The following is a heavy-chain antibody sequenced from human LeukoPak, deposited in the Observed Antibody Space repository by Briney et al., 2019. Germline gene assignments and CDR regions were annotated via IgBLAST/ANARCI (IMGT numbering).Heavy chain of an antibody. J-gene: IGHJ3*02. V-gene: IGHV4-34*01. D-gene: IGHD1-26*01. CDR1: GFTFSDYY. CDR3: ARGMYGSYLDAFDI. CDR2: MYYIGST. Sequence: LRLSCAASGFTFSDYYMSWIRQAPGKGLEWIASMYYIGSTYYNPSLKSRVTISQDTSKNQFSLKLDSVTAADTAVYYCARGMYGSYLDAFDIWGQGTMVTVSS.